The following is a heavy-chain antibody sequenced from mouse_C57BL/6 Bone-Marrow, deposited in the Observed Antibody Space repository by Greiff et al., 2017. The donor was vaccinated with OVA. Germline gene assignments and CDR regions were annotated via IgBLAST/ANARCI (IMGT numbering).Heavy chain of an antibody. V-gene: IGHV1-81*01. J-gene: IGHJ3*01. CDR3: ARPDFAY. CDR2: LYPRSGNT. Sequence: VQLQQSGAELARPGASVKLSCKASGYTFTSYGISWVKQRPGQGLEWIGELYPRSGNTYYNEKFKGKATLTADKSSSTAYMELRSLTSEDSAVYFCARPDFAYWGQGTLVTVSA. CDR1: GYTFTSYG.